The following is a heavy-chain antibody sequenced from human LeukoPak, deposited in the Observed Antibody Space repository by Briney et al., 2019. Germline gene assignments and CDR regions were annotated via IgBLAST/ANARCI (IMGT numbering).Heavy chain of an antibody. D-gene: IGHD3-22*01. CDR1: GGSISSYY. Sequence: SETLSLTCTVSGGSISSYYWSWIRQPPGKGLEWIGYIYYSGSTNYNPSLKSRVTISVDTSKNQFSLKLSSVTAADTAVYYCARNYYDSSGYYRPIFDYWGQGTLVTVSS. J-gene: IGHJ4*02. CDR2: IYYSGST. CDR3: ARNYYDSSGYYRPIFDY. V-gene: IGHV4-59*01.